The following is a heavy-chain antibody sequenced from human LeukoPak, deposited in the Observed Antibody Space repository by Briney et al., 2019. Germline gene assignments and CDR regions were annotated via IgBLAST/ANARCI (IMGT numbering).Heavy chain of an antibody. CDR2: IYYSGST. CDR3: APGSPSTGYYYY. Sequence: SETLSLTCSVSGGSISSSNYYWAWLRQPPGKGLEWIGSIYYSGSTYYSPSLKSRVTVSVDTSKNQFSLKMTSVTGADTAVYFCAPGSPSTGYYYYWGQGTLVTVSS. J-gene: IGHJ4*02. D-gene: IGHD3-22*01. CDR1: GGSISSSNYY. V-gene: IGHV4-39*01.